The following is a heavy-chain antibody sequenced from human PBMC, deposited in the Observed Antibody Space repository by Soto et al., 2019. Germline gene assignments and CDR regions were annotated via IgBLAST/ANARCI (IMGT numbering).Heavy chain of an antibody. CDR3: AKDTSPYYYDSSGPGRTSWGWYFDL. Sequence: EVQLVESGGGLVQPGRSLRLSCAASGFTFDDYAMHWVRQAPGKGLEWVSGISWNSGSIGYADSVKGRFTISRDNAKNSLYLQMNSLRAEDTALYYCAKDTSPYYYDSSGPGRTSWGWYFDLWGRGTLVTVSS. D-gene: IGHD3-22*01. CDR2: ISWNSGSI. J-gene: IGHJ2*01. V-gene: IGHV3-9*01. CDR1: GFTFDDYA.